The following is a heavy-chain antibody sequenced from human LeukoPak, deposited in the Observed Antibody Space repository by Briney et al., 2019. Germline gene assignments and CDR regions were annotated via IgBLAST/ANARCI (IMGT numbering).Heavy chain of an antibody. D-gene: IGHD3-22*01. CDR3: ARGRRATMIVVVPGMDV. V-gene: IGHV4-34*01. CDR1: GGSFSGYY. CDR2: INHSGST. J-gene: IGHJ6*04. Sequence: SETLSLTCAVYGGSFSGYYWSWIRQPPGKGLEWIGEINHSGSTNYNPSLKSRVTISVDTSKNQFSLKLSSVTAADTAVYYCARGRRATMIVVVPGMDVWGKGTTVTVSS.